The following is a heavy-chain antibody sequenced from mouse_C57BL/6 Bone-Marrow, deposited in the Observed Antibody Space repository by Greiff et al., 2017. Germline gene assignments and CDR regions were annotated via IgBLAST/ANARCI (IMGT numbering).Heavy chain of an antibody. CDR2: IYPRSGNT. V-gene: IGHV1-81*01. Sequence: VKLQESGAELARPGASVKLSCKASGYTFTSYGISWVKQRTGQGLEWIGEIYPRSGNTYYNEKFKGKATLTADKSSSTAYMELRSLTSEDSAVYFCARGGYGTPFAYWGQGTLVTVSA. CDR1: GYTFTSYG. CDR3: ARGGYGTPFAY. D-gene: IGHD1-1*01. J-gene: IGHJ3*01.